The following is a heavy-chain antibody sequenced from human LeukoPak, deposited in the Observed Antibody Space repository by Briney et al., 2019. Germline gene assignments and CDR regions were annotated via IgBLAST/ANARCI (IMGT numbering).Heavy chain of an antibody. D-gene: IGHD3-22*01. CDR1: GVSVSSGSYY. Sequence: SETLSLTCTVSGVSVSSGSYYWSWIRQPPGKGLEWIGYIYYSGSTNYNPSLKSRVTISVDTSKNQFSLKLSSVTAADTAVYYCARGWIVVVTDAFDIWGQGTMATVSS. CDR3: ARGWIVVVTDAFDI. CDR2: IYYSGST. J-gene: IGHJ3*02. V-gene: IGHV4-61*01.